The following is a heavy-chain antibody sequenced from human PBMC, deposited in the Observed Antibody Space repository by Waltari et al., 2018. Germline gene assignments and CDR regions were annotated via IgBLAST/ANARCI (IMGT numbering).Heavy chain of an antibody. CDR2: INAGNGNT. CDR1: GYTFTSYA. D-gene: IGHD3-3*01. Sequence: QVQLVQSGAEVKKSGASVKVSCKASGYTFTSYAMHWVRQAPGQRLEWMGWINAGNGNTKYSQEFQGRVTITRDTSASTAYMELSSLRSEDMAVYYCARGWFTIFGVVTPNWFDPWGQGTLVTVSS. CDR3: ARGWFTIFGVVTPNWFDP. J-gene: IGHJ5*02. V-gene: IGHV1-3*03.